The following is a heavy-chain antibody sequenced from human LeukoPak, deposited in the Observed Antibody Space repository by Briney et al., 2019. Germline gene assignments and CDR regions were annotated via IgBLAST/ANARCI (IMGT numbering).Heavy chain of an antibody. CDR3: AKHLTATNTYIFFGLDV. CDR1: GFSFKDYG. V-gene: IGHV3-20*04. CDR2: INWNGGGT. Sequence: GGSLRLSCAATGFSFKDYGMRWVRQPPGKGLEWVSAINWNGGGTDYADSVKGRFTISRDNAKNSLYLQLSSLRPEDTALYYCAKHLTATNTYIFFGLDVWGQGTSVTVSS. D-gene: IGHD1-26*01. J-gene: IGHJ6*02.